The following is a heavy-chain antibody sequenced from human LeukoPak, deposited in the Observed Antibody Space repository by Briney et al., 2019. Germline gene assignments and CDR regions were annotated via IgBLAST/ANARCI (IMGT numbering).Heavy chain of an antibody. CDR2: ISPAGDST. CDR1: GFTFSDYS. D-gene: IGHD2-2*01. V-gene: IGHV3-23*01. Sequence: GGSLRLSCAASGFTFSDYSMSWVRQAPGAGLEWVSAISPAGDSTTDADSVKGRFTISRDNSKSTLYLQMNGLTAEDTALYYCARRLVTAGITDFFDSWGQGTLVSVSS. CDR3: ARRLVTAGITDFFDS. J-gene: IGHJ4*02.